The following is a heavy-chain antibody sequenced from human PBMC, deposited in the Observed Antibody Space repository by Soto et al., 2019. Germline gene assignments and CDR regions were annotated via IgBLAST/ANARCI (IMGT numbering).Heavy chain of an antibody. V-gene: IGHV1-2*04. CDR3: ARDSYYYDSSGYHELYYYGMDV. CDR2: INPNSGGT. J-gene: IGHJ6*02. D-gene: IGHD3-22*01. CDR1: GYTFTGYY. Sequence: GASVKVSCKASGYTFTGYYMHWVRQAPGQGLEWMGWINPNSGGTNYAQKFQGWVTMTRDTSISTAYMELSRLRSDDTAVYYCARDSYYYDSSGYHELYYYGMDVWGQGTTVTVSS.